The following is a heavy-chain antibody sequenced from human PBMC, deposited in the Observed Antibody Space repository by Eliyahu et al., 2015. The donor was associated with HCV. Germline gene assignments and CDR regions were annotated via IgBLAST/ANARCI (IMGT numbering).Heavy chain of an antibody. J-gene: IGHJ6*02. V-gene: IGHV3-7*03. CDR1: GLTFSPYW. CDR3: ARVSSSSLGYYYGMDV. Sequence: EVQLVESGGGLVQPGGSLRLSCVASGLTFSPYWMSWVRQAPGKGVEWVANMNQNGSEKYYVDSVKGRVTISRDNAKNSLYLQMNSLRAEDTAVYYCARVSSSSLGYYYGMDVWGQGTTVTVSS. CDR2: MNQNGSEK. D-gene: IGHD6-6*01.